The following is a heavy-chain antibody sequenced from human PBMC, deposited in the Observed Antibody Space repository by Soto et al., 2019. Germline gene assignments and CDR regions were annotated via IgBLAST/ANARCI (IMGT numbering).Heavy chain of an antibody. D-gene: IGHD2-2*01. CDR1: GYSFTSYW. V-gene: IGHV5-51*01. Sequence: GESLKISCMGSGYSFTSYWIGWVRQMPGKGLEWMGIIYPGDSDTRYSPSFQGQVTISADKSISTAYLQWSSLKASDTAMYYCARRLGYCSSTSCHYHWFDPWGQGTLVTVSS. J-gene: IGHJ5*02. CDR2: IYPGDSDT. CDR3: ARRLGYCSSTSCHYHWFDP.